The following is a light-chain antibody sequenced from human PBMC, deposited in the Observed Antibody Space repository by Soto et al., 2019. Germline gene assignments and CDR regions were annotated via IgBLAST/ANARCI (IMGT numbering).Light chain of an antibody. CDR3: QQYNNRPALT. J-gene: IGKJ4*01. CDR1: QSISSN. CDR2: GAS. V-gene: IGKV3-15*01. Sequence: EIVMTQSPATLSVSSGERATLSCRASQSISSNLAWYQQKPGQAPRLLIYGASTRATGIPARFSGSGSGTEFTLTISSLQSEDFGVYYCQQYNNRPALTFGGGTKVEIK.